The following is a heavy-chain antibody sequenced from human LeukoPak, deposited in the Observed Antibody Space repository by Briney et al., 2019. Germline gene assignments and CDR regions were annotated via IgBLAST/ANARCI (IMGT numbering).Heavy chain of an antibody. D-gene: IGHD2/OR15-2a*01. CDR2: INQSGST. V-gene: IGHV4-34*01. CDR1: GGSFSGYY. J-gene: IGHJ6*03. Sequence: SETLSLTCAVYGGSFSGYYWSWIRQPPGKGLEWIGEINQSGSTNYNPSLKSRVTISVDTSKNQFSLKLSSVAAADTAVYYCARAPLSGAPYYYYYYMDVWGKGTTVTVSS. CDR3: ARAPLSGAPYYYYYYMDV.